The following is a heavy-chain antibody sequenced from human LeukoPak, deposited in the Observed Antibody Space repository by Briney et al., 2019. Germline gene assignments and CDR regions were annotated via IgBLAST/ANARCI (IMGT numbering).Heavy chain of an antibody. J-gene: IGHJ2*01. Sequence: SETLSLTCTVSGGSISSYYWSWIRQPAGKGLEWIGRIYTSGSTNYNPSLKSRVTISVDTSKNQFSLKLSSVTAADTAVYYCARDLLFQCGWYFDLWGRGTLVTVSS. CDR2: IYTSGST. D-gene: IGHD3-3*01. CDR1: GGSISSYY. CDR3: ARDLLFQCGWYFDL. V-gene: IGHV4-4*07.